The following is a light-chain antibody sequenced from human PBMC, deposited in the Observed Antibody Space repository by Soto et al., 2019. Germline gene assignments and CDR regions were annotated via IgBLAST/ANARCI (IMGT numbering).Light chain of an antibody. CDR2: GAS. V-gene: IGKV3D-15*01. CDR1: QSVSSK. CDR3: QQYINWPPIT. J-gene: IGKJ5*01. Sequence: ETVMTQSPATLSVSPGERATLSCRASQSVSSKLAWYQQKPGQAPRLLIYGASTRATGIPARFSGSGSGTEFTLSISSLQSEDFAVYYCQQYINWPPITFGQGTRLEIK.